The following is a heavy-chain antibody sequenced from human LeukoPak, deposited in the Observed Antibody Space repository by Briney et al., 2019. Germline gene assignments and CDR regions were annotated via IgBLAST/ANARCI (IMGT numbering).Heavy chain of an antibody. V-gene: IGHV3-53*01. CDR1: GFTVITND. CDR3: ARGVEPLAANTLAY. Sequence: GGSLRLSCAASGFTVITNDMTWVRQAPGKGLEWVSVLYSDGNTKYADSVQGRFTISRDNSKNTLYLQMNSLSPDDTAVYYCARGVEPLAANTLAYWGQGTLVTVSS. J-gene: IGHJ4*02. D-gene: IGHD1-14*01. CDR2: LYSDGNT.